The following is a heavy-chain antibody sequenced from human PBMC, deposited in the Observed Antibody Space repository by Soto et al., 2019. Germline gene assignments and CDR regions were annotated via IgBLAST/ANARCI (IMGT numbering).Heavy chain of an antibody. CDR3: ARKRAQWLAGRAFNI. CDR1: GFTFSNAW. Sequence: GGSLRLSCAASGFTFSNAWMSWVRQAPGKGLEWVGRIKSNTDGGTTEYAAPVKGRFTISRDDSKNTLYLQMKSLNTADTAVYNCARKRAQWLAGRAFNIWAQGTMAT. D-gene: IGHD6-19*01. V-gene: IGHV3-15*01. CDR2: IKSNTDGGTT. J-gene: IGHJ3*02.